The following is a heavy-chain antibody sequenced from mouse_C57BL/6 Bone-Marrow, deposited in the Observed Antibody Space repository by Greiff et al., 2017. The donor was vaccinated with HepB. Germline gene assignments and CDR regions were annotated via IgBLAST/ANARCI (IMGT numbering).Heavy chain of an antibody. D-gene: IGHD2-14*01. V-gene: IGHV5-6*01. CDR1: GFTFSTSG. J-gene: IGHJ2*01. CDR2: INTGGTYT. Sequence: EVNLVDSGGDLVKPGGSLKLSCVASGFTFSTSGMSWVRQTPDKRLEWVATINTGGTYTYYLDSVKGRFTISKDTARSTLFLQMSSLKSEDTGIYYCARDRFDYYFDYWGQGTTLTVSS. CDR3: ARDRFDYYFDY.